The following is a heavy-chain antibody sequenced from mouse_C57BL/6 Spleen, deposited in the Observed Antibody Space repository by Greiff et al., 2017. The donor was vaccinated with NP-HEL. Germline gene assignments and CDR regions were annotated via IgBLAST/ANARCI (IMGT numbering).Heavy chain of an antibody. CDR1: GYAFTNYL. Sequence: VKLMESGAELVRPGTSVKVSCKASGYAFTNYLIEWVKQRPGQGLEWIGVINPGSGGTNYNEKFKGKATLTADKSSSTAYMQLSSLTSEDSAVYFCASRLGSNYDYYAMDYWGQGTSVTVSS. CDR2: INPGSGGT. J-gene: IGHJ4*01. CDR3: ASRLGSNYDYYAMDY. D-gene: IGHD2-5*01. V-gene: IGHV1-54*01.